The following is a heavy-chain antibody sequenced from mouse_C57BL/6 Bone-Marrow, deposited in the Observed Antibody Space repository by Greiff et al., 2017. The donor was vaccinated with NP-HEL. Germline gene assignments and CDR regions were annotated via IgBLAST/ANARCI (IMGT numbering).Heavy chain of an antibody. CDR3: ASLGLRRFAY. V-gene: IGHV1-82*01. CDR2: IYPGDGDT. Sequence: QVQLQQSGPELVKPGASVKISCKASGYAFSSSWMNWVKQRPGKGLEWIGRIYPGDGDTNYNGKFKGKATLTADKSSSTAYMQLSSLTSEDSAVYCCASLGLRRFAYWGQGTLVTVSA. D-gene: IGHD2-4*01. J-gene: IGHJ3*01. CDR1: GYAFSSSW.